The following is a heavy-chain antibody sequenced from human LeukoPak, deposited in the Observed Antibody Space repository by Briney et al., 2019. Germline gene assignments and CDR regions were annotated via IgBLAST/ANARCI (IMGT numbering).Heavy chain of an antibody. D-gene: IGHD3-10*01. CDR3: ARDSYYGSGSYYETSPTD. J-gene: IGHJ4*02. CDR1: GYTFTGYY. CDR2: INPNSGGT. Sequence: ASVKVSCKASGYTFTGYYMHWVRQAPGQGLEWMGQINPNSGGTNYAQKFQGRVTMTRDTSISTAYMELSRLRSDDTAVYYCARDSYYGSGSYYETSPTDWGQGTLVTVSS. V-gene: IGHV1-2*06.